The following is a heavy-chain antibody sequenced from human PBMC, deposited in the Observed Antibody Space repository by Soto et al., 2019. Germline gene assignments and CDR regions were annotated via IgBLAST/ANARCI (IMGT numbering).Heavy chain of an antibody. CDR2: IYHSGST. CDR3: GRESNYYNSRVIDS. V-gene: IGHV4-30-4*01. Sequence: SLSRAGPVSGASIRSDDDYGSWIRQPPGKGLEWIGYIYHSGSTYYKPSLKSRVTISVDTSKNQFSLNLSSVTAADTAVYYSGRESNYYNSRVIDSWAQGTLVTVSS. D-gene: IGHD3-22*01. CDR1: GASIRSDDDY. J-gene: IGHJ4*02.